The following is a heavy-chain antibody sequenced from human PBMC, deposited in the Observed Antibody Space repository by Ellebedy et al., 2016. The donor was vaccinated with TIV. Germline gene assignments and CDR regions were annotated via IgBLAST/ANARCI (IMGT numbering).Heavy chain of an antibody. CDR3: ARVKWELPFDY. Sequence: AGSVKVSCKASGYTFTSYAMHWVRQAPGQRLEWMGWINAGNGNTKYSQKFQGRVTITRDTSASTAYMELSSLRSEDTAVYYCARVKWELPFDYWGQGTLVTVSS. CDR1: GYTFTSYA. D-gene: IGHD1-26*01. J-gene: IGHJ4*02. V-gene: IGHV1-3*01. CDR2: INAGNGNT.